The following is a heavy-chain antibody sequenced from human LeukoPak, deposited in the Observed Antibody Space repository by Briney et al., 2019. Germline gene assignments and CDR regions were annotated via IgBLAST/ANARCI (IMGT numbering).Heavy chain of an antibody. CDR3: AKDRDYGGNSRGIDYFDY. D-gene: IGHD4-23*01. CDR1: GFTFSSYA. CDR2: ISYEGSAK. Sequence: PGGSLRLSCAAPGFTFSSYALHWVRQAPGKGLDWVALISYEGSAKYYADSVKGRFTISRDNSKHMLYLQMNTLRADDTAIYYCAKDRDYGGNSRGIDYFDYWGQGTLVTVSS. V-gene: IGHV3-30*04. J-gene: IGHJ4*02.